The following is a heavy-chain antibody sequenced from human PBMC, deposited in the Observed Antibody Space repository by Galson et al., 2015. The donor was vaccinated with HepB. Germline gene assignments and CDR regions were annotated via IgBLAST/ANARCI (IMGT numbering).Heavy chain of an antibody. V-gene: IGHV2-5*02. CDR1: GFSLSTSGVG. J-gene: IGHJ5*02. D-gene: IGHD1-26*01. CDR3: AHRPYSGSQRRGSNWFDP. Sequence: PALVKPTQTLTLTCTFSGFSLSTSGVGVGWIRQPPGKALEWLALIYWDDDKRYSPSLKSRLTITKDTSKNQVVLTMTNMDPVDTATYYCAHRPYSGSQRRGSNWFDPWGQGTLVTVSS. CDR2: IYWDDDK.